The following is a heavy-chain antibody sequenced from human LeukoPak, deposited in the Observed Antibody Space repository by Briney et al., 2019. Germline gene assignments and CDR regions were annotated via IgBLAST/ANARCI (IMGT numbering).Heavy chain of an antibody. V-gene: IGHV3-23*01. CDR1: GFTFSSYA. CDR3: AKDDYDFWSGSPDC. CDR2: ISGSGGST. Sequence: PGGSLRPSCAASGFTFSSYAMSWVRQAPGKGLEWVSAISGSGGSTYYADSVKGRFTISRDNSKNTLYLQMNSLRAEDTAVYYCAKDDYDFWSGSPDCWGQGTLVTVSS. J-gene: IGHJ4*02. D-gene: IGHD3-3*01.